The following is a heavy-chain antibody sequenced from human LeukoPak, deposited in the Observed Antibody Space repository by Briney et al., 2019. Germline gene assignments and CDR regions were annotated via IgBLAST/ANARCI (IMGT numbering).Heavy chain of an antibody. CDR2: IYYSGST. CDR1: GGSISSGDYY. Sequence: SEPLSLTCTVSGGSISSGDYYWSWIRQPPGKGLEWIGYIYYSGSTYYSPSLKSRVTISVDTSKNQFSLKLSSVTAADTAVYYCAAFWSGYSVYWGQGTLATVSS. V-gene: IGHV4-30-4*01. J-gene: IGHJ4*02. CDR3: AAFWSGYSVY. D-gene: IGHD3-3*01.